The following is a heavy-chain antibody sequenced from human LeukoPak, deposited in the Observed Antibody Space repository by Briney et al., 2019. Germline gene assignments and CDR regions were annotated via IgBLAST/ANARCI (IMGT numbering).Heavy chain of an antibody. CDR3: ARDFSSGWSDYYYYMDV. CDR1: GYTFTGYY. CDR2: INPNSGGT. Sequence: GASVKVSCKASGYTFTGYYMHWVRQAPGQGLEWMGRINPNSGGTNYAQKFQGRVTMTRDTSISTAYMELSRLRSDDTAVYYCARDFSSGWSDYYYYMDVWGKGTTVTVSS. V-gene: IGHV1-2*06. J-gene: IGHJ6*03. D-gene: IGHD6-19*01.